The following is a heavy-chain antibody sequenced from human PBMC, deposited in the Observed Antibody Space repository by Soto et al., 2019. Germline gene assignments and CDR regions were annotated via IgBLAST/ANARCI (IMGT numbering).Heavy chain of an antibody. CDR2: INPNSGGT. CDR1: GYTFTGHY. D-gene: IGHD1-1*01. V-gene: IGHV1-2*04. J-gene: IGHJ6*02. CDR3: ARGLEYYYYGMDV. Sequence: ASVKVSCKASGYTFTGHYMHWVRQAPGQGLEWMGWINPNSGGTNYAQKFQGWVTMTRDTSISTAYMELSRLRSDDTAVYYCARGLEYYYYGMDVWGQGTTVTVSS.